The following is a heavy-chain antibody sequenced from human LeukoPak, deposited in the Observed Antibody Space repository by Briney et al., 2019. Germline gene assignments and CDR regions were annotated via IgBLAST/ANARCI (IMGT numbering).Heavy chain of an antibody. V-gene: IGHV4-39*07. CDR1: GDSFTSVTDY. CDR3: ARRVHLYGYSGPFDP. CDR2: GDYSGGT. D-gene: IGHD6-13*01. J-gene: IGHJ5*02. Sequence: SETLSLTCTVSGDSFTSVTDYWAWIRQPPGKGLEWIASGDYSGGTYYNPSLESRVAISADMSKNQISLKLDSVTAADTAVYYCARRVHLYGYSGPFDPWGQGTLVTVSS.